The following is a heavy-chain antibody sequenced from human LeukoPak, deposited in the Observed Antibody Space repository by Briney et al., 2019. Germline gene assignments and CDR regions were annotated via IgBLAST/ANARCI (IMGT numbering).Heavy chain of an antibody. Sequence: PSETLSLTCTVSGGSISSSSYYWGWIRQPPGKGLEWIGSIYYSGSTYYNPSLKSRVTISVDTSKNQFSLKLNSVTAADTAVYYCARHSGVSSGYYPFDYWGQGTLVTVSS. CDR1: GGSISSSSYY. CDR3: ARHSGVSSGYYPFDY. CDR2: IYYSGST. V-gene: IGHV4-39*01. D-gene: IGHD3-22*01. J-gene: IGHJ4*02.